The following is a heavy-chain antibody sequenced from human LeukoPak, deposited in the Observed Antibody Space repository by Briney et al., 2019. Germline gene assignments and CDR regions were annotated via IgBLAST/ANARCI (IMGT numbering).Heavy chain of an antibody. Sequence: PGGSLRLSCAASGFTVSSNYMSWVRQAPGKGLEWVANIKQDGSEKYYVDSVKGRFTISRDNAKNSLYLQMNSLRAEDTAVYYCARDRGYSYGSFYYYYYGMDVWGQGTTVTVSS. V-gene: IGHV3-7*01. CDR2: IKQDGSEK. J-gene: IGHJ6*02. CDR3: ARDRGYSYGSFYYYYYGMDV. CDR1: GFTVSSNY. D-gene: IGHD5-18*01.